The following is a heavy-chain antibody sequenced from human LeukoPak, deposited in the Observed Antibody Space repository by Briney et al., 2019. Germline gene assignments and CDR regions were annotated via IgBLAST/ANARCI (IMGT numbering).Heavy chain of an antibody. CDR2: IYPGDSDT. Sequence: GESLKISCKGSGYSFTSYWIGRVRQMPGKGLEWMGIIYPGDSDTRYSPSFQGQVTISADKSISTAYLQWSSLKASDTAMYYCARPREMATNFISAFDIWGQGTIVTVSS. J-gene: IGHJ3*02. CDR1: GYSFTSYW. V-gene: IGHV5-51*01. D-gene: IGHD5-24*01. CDR3: ARPREMATNFISAFDI.